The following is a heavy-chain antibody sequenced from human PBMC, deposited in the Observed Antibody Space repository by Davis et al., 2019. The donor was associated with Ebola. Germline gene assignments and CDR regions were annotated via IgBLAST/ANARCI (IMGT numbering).Heavy chain of an antibody. J-gene: IGHJ1*01. D-gene: IGHD6-19*01. Sequence: GGSLRLSCAASGFTFSSYEMHWVRQAPGKGLEWVSYISSSGSTIYYADSVKGRFTISRDNAKNSLYLQMNSLREEDTAVYYCARDNGYSQWLVAEYFQHWGQGTLVTVSS. CDR3: ARDNGYSQWLVAEYFQH. CDR1: GFTFSSYE. CDR2: ISSSGSTI. V-gene: IGHV3-48*03.